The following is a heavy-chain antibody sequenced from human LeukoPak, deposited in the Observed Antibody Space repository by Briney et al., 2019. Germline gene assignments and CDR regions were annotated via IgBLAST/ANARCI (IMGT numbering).Heavy chain of an antibody. J-gene: IGHJ6*03. CDR3: ARDPYSSSWYYYYYYMDV. Sequence: ASVKVSCKASGYTFTGYYMHWVRQAPGQGLEWMGWINPNSGGTNYAQKFQGWVTMTRDTSISTAYMELSRLKSDDTAVYYCARDPYSSSWYYYYYYMDVWGKGTTVTVSS. CDR2: INPNSGGT. V-gene: IGHV1-2*04. CDR1: GYTFTGYY. D-gene: IGHD6-13*01.